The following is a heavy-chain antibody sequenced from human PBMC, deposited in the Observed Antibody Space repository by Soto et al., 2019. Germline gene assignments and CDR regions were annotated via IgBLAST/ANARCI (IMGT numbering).Heavy chain of an antibody. CDR3: LRDIFGVVIFDS. Sequence: GGSLRISCAASGFSFSDSAMHWVRQAPGKRLEYVSAISTNVHSTYYADSVKGRFTIAKDNSKNTVHLQMSSLRTEDTAVYYCLRDIFGVVIFDSWGQGTPVTVSS. CDR2: ISTNVHST. D-gene: IGHD3-3*01. J-gene: IGHJ4*02. CDR1: GFSFSDSA. V-gene: IGHV3-64D*06.